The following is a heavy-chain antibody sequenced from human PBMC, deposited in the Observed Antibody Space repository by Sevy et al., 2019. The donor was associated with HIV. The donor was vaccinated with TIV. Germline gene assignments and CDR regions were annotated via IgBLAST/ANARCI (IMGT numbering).Heavy chain of an antibody. J-gene: IGHJ3*02. CDR1: GFTVSSNY. Sequence: GGSLRLSCAASGFTVSSNYMSWVRQAPGKGLEWVSVIYSCGSTYYADSVKGRFTISRDNSKNTLYLQMNSLRAEDTAVYYCAREDDSSGYFYAFDIWGQGTMVTVSS. CDR3: AREDDSSGYFYAFDI. V-gene: IGHV3-66*01. D-gene: IGHD3-22*01. CDR2: IYSCGST.